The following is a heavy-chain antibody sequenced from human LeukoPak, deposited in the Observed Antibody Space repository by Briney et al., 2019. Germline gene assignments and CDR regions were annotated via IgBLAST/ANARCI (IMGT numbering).Heavy chain of an antibody. V-gene: IGHV4-39*01. CDR1: GDSITSGTYY. J-gene: IGHJ4*02. CDR2: INHSGST. Sequence: SETLSLTCTVSGDSITSGTYYWGWIRQPPGKGLEWIGEINHSGSTNYNPSLKSRVTISVDTSKNQFSLKLSSVTAADTAVYYCARQSGAVAGDNYYFDYWGQGTLVTVSS. CDR3: ARQSGAVAGDNYYFDY. D-gene: IGHD6-19*01.